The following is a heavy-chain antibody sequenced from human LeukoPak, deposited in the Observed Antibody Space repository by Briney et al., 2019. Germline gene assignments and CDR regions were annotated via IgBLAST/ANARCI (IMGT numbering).Heavy chain of an antibody. CDR1: GFTFDDYA. CDR3: AKDWGYCSSTSCPIGPNWFGP. CDR2: ISWNSGSI. V-gene: IGHV3-9*01. D-gene: IGHD2-2*01. J-gene: IGHJ5*02. Sequence: GRSLRLSCAASGFTFDDYAMHWVRQAPGKGLEWVSGISWNSGSIGYADSVKGRFTISRDNAKNSLYLQMNSLRAEDTALYYCAKDWGYCSSTSCPIGPNWFGPWGQGTLVTVSS.